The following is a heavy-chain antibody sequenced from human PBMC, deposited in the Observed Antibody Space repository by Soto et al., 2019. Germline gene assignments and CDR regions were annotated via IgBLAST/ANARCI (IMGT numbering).Heavy chain of an antibody. V-gene: IGHV4-39*01. CDR1: GGSISSSPYY. Sequence: QLQLQESGPGLVKTSETLSLTCTVSGGSISSSPYYRGWIRQPPGKGLEWIGSINYSGSTYYNPSLKSRLTLSVDTSKNQFSLRVTSVTAADTALYYCSRRAPEGFDPWGQGTLVTVSS. J-gene: IGHJ5*02. CDR3: SRRAPEGFDP. CDR2: INYSGST.